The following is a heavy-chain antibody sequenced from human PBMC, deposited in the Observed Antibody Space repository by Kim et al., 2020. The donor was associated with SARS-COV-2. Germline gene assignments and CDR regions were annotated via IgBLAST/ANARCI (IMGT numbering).Heavy chain of an antibody. CDR3: ARRYYDSSGYYYFDS. Sequence: GGSLRLSCAASGFTFRPYWMHWVRQPPGKGLVWVSRTNSDGSSTNYADSVKGRFTISRDNAKNTLYLQLNSLRAEDTAIYYCARRYYDSSGYYYFDSWGQGTLVTVSS. J-gene: IGHJ4*02. D-gene: IGHD3-22*01. CDR1: GFTFRPYW. CDR2: TNSDGSST. V-gene: IGHV3-74*01.